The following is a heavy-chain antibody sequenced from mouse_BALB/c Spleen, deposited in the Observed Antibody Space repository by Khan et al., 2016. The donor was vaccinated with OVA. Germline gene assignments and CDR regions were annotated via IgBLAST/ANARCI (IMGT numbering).Heavy chain of an antibody. D-gene: IGHD1-1*01. V-gene: IGHV3-2*02. Sequence: EVELVESGPGLVKPSQSLSLTCTVTGYSITSDYAWHWIRQSPGNKLECMGYISYSGSTSYNPSLKSRISITRDTSKNHFFLQLNSVTTEDTATYCSARLHDSDGSYCGSYFNNWGQGTTLTVSS. CDR3: ARLHDSDGSYCGSYFNN. CDR2: ISYSGST. CDR1: GYSITSDYA. J-gene: IGHJ2*01.